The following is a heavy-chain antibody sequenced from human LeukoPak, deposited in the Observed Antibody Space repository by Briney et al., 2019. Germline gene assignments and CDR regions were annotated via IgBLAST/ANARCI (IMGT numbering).Heavy chain of an antibody. CDR2: IYYGGNT. CDR3: ATLEEGYGYFDL. CDR1: GDSVTSSICY. Sequence: PSETLSLTCTVSGDSVTSSICYWGWIRQPPGKGLEWIGNIYYGGNTYYNPSLKSRVTISVDTSKNQFSLRLSSVTAADTAVYYCATLEEGYGYFDLWGRGTLVTVSS. V-gene: IGHV4-39*07. J-gene: IGHJ2*01. D-gene: IGHD6-13*01.